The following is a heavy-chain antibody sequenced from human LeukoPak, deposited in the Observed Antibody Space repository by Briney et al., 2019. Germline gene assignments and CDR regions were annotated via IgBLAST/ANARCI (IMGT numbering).Heavy chain of an antibody. CDR2: ISSSSSYI. D-gene: IGHD3-16*02. J-gene: IGHJ5*02. V-gene: IGHV3-21*01. CDR1: GFTFSKTW. Sequence: GGSLRLSCASAGFTFSKTWMSWVRQAPGKGLEWVSSISSSSSYIYYADSVKGRFTISRDNAKNSLYLQMNILRAADTAVYYCAPQGDDYVWGSYRPNNWFDPWGEGTLVTVSS. CDR3: APQGDDYVWGSYRPNNWFDP.